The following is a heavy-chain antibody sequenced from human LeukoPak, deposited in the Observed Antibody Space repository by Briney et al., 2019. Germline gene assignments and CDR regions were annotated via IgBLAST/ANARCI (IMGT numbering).Heavy chain of an antibody. CDR2: ISGSGGST. V-gene: IGHV3-23*01. CDR1: GFTFSSYA. Sequence: PGGSLRLSCAASGFTFSSYAMSWVRQAPGKGLEWVSGISGSGGSTYYADSVKGRFTISRDNSKNSLYLQMNSLRAEDTAVYYCAKDQRLDYYGSGSLDYWGQGTLVTVSS. CDR3: AKDQRLDYYGSGSLDY. D-gene: IGHD3-10*01. J-gene: IGHJ4*02.